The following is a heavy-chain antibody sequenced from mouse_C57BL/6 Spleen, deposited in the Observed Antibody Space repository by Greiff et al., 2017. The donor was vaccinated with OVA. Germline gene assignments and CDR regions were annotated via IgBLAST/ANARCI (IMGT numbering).Heavy chain of an antibody. CDR2: IDPSDSYT. J-gene: IGHJ4*01. CDR1: GYTFTSYW. V-gene: IGHV1-69*01. CDR3: ARSRSTGYAMDY. Sequence: VQLQQPGAELVMPGASVKLSCKASGYTFTSYWMHWVKQRPGQGLEWIGEIDPSDSYTNYNQKFKGKSTLTVDKSSSTAYMQLSSLTSEDSAVYYCARSRSTGYAMDYWGQGTSVTVSS. D-gene: IGHD5-1*01.